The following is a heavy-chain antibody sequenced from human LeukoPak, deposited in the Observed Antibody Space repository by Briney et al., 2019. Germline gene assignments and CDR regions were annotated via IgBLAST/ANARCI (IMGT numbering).Heavy chain of an antibody. Sequence: ASVKVSCKASGYTFTSYGISWVRQAPGQGLEWMGWISAYNGNTNYAQKLQGRVTMTTDTSTSTAYMELRSLRSDDTAVYYCARDLLLWFGEFRAFDIWGQGTMVTVSS. D-gene: IGHD3-10*01. V-gene: IGHV1-18*01. CDR2: ISAYNGNT. J-gene: IGHJ3*02. CDR3: ARDLLLWFGEFRAFDI. CDR1: GYTFTSYG.